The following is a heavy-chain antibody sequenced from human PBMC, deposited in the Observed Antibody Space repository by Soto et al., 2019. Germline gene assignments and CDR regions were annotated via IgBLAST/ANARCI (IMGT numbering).Heavy chain of an antibody. CDR1: GASISGYY. J-gene: IGHJ5*02. D-gene: IGHD1-1*01. V-gene: IGHV4-4*07. Sequence: QVQLRESGPGLLKPSETLSLTCTVSGASISGYYWSWIRKSAGKGLEWIGRIYATGTTDYNPSLKSRVMMSVDTSKKQFSLRLRSVTAADTAVYYCVRDGTKTLRDWFDPWGQGISVTVSS. CDR2: IYATGTT. CDR3: VRDGTKTLRDWFDP.